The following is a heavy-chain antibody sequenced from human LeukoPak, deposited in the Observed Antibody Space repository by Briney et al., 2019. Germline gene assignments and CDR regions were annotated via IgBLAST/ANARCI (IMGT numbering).Heavy chain of an antibody. CDR1: GFTFSSYA. D-gene: IGHD1-26*01. CDR3: AKVIIRWELATGFDY. Sequence: AGGSLRLSCAASGFTFSSYAMHWVRQAPGKGLEWVSAISGSGGSTYYADSVKGRFTISRDNSKNTPYLQMNSLRAEDTAVYYCAKVIIRWELATGFDYWGQGTLVTVSS. CDR2: ISGSGGST. V-gene: IGHV3-23*01. J-gene: IGHJ4*02.